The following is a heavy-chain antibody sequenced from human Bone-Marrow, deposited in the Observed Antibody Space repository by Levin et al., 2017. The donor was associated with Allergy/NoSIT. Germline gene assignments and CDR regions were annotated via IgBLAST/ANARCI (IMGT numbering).Heavy chain of an antibody. D-gene: IGHD6-13*01. V-gene: IGHV3-11*05. J-gene: IGHJ4*02. CDR3: ARGGLAAAHIDY. CDR2: ISSSSSYT. CDR1: GFTFSDYY. Sequence: SCAASGFTFSDYYMSWIRQAPGKGLEWVSYISSSSSYTNYADSVKGRFTISRDNAKNSLYLQMNSLRAEDTAVYYCARGGLAAAHIDYWGQGTLVTVSS.